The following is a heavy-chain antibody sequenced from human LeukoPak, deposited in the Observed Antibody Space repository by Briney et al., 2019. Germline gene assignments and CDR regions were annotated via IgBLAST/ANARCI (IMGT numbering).Heavy chain of an antibody. D-gene: IGHD3-22*01. V-gene: IGHV4-34*01. CDR3: ARPPDSSGYYAPTYFQH. CDR1: GGSFSGYY. J-gene: IGHJ1*01. Sequence: PSETLSLTCALYGGSFSGYYWSWIRQPPGKGLEWIGEINHSGSTNYNPSLKSRVTISVDTSKTQFSLKLSSVTAADTAVYYCARPPDSSGYYAPTYFQHWGQGTLVTVSS. CDR2: INHSGST.